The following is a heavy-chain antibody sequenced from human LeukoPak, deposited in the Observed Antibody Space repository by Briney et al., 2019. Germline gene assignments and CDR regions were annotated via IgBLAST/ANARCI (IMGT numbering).Heavy chain of an antibody. J-gene: IGHJ4*02. CDR1: GGTFSSYA. CDR3: ARGFQGITMIGNWIF. Sequence: SVKVSCKASGGTFSSYAISWVRQAPGQGLEWMGGIIPIFGTANYAQKFQGRVTITADESTSTAYMELSSLRSEDTAVYYCARGFQGITMIGNWIFWGQGTLVTVSS. D-gene: IGHD3-22*01. V-gene: IGHV1-69*13. CDR2: IIPIFGTA.